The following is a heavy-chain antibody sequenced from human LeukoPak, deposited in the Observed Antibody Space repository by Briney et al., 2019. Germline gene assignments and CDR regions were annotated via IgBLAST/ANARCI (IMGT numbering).Heavy chain of an antibody. J-gene: IGHJ6*03. V-gene: IGHV3-48*03. CDR2: ISGSGCTI. CDR1: GFTFSSYE. D-gene: IGHD2-15*01. Sequence: GGSLRLSCAASGFTFSSYEVNWVRQAPGKGLEWISYISGSGCTIYYAASVKGRFTISRDNAKNSLYLQMTSLRAEDTATYYCARDPGSGNTNGYMDVWGKGTTVIVSS. CDR3: ARDPGSGNTNGYMDV.